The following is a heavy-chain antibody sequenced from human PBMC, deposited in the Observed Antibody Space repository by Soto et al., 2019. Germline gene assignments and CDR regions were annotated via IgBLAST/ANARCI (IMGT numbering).Heavy chain of an antibody. CDR3: CADPAAVPRGAFDI. D-gene: IGHD2-2*01. CDR1: GFTFSSYA. V-gene: IGHV3-23*01. J-gene: IGHJ3*02. CDR2: ISGSGGST. Sequence: EVQLLESGVGLVKPGGSLRLSCAASGFTFSSYAISWVRQSPGKWLEWVSAISGSGGSTDYAESVKGRFTISRDNSKDTVYLQMASLSAEARDVYYYCADPAAVPRGAFDIWGQGTLVTVSS.